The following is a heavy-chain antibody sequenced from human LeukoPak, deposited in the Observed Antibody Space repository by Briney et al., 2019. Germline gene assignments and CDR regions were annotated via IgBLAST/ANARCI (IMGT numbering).Heavy chain of an antibody. CDR3: ARHDRNSFMNSGYLT. Sequence: PSETLSLTCAVYGGSFSGYYWSWIRQPPGKGLEWIGEINHSGSTNYNPSLKSRVTISVDTSKNQFSLKLSSVTAADTAVYYCARHDRNSFMNSGYLTWGQGTLVTVSS. V-gene: IGHV4-34*01. CDR2: INHSGST. CDR1: GGSFSGYY. J-gene: IGHJ5*02. D-gene: IGHD3-22*01.